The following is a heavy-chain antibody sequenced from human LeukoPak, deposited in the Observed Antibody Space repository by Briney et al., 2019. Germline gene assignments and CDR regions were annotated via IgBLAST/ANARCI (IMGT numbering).Heavy chain of an antibody. CDR1: GFTFSSYS. CDR2: ISSSSGYI. D-gene: IGHD5-24*01. CDR3: AGADGYVLFDY. J-gene: IGHJ4*02. V-gene: IGHV3-21*04. Sequence: PGGSLRLSCAASGFTFSSYSMNWVRQAPGKGLEWVSSISSSSGYIYYANSVRGRFTISRDNSKNTLYLQMNSLRAEDTAVYYCAGADGYVLFDYWGQGTLVTVSS.